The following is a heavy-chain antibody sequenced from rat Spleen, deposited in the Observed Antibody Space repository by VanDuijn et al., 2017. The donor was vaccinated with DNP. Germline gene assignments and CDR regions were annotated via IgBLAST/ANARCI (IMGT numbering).Heavy chain of an antibody. CDR1: GFTFSDYN. CDR2: IIYDGTRT. D-gene: IGHD1-11*01. J-gene: IGHJ2*01. Sequence: EVQLVESGGGLVQPGRSLKLSCAASGFTFSDYNMAWVRQAPKKGLEWVATIIYDGTRTYYRDFVKGRFTISRENAKSTLYLQMDSLRSEDSATYYCTTRGNYGGYDYWGQGVMVTVSS. V-gene: IGHV5S10*01. CDR3: TTRGNYGGYDY.